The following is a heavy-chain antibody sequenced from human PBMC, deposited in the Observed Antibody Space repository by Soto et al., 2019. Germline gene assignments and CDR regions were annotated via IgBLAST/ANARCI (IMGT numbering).Heavy chain of an antibody. Sequence: RLSCAASGFTFSSYAMSWVRQAPGKGLEWVSAISGSGGSTYYADSVKGRFTISRDNSKNTLYLQMNSLRAEDTAVYYCANYDSSGYYPVFDYWGQGTLVTVSS. CDR3: ANYDSSGYYPVFDY. CDR2: ISGSGGST. V-gene: IGHV3-23*01. CDR1: GFTFSSYA. J-gene: IGHJ4*02. D-gene: IGHD3-22*01.